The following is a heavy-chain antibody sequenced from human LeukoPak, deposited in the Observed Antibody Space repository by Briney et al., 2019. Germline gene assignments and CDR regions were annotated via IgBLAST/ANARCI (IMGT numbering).Heavy chain of an antibody. Sequence: GGSLRLSCAASGFTFSNYGMSWVRQAPGKGLEWVSAISGSGGSTYYADSVKGRFTISRDNSKNTLYLQMNSLRAEDTAVYYCAKTRMVRGVIVDYWGQGTLVTVSS. CDR2: ISGSGGST. V-gene: IGHV3-23*01. CDR1: GFTFSNYG. D-gene: IGHD3-10*01. J-gene: IGHJ4*02. CDR3: AKTRMVRGVIVDY.